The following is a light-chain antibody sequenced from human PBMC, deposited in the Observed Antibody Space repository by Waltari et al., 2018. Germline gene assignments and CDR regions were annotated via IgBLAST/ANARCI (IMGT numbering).Light chain of an antibody. CDR2: AVS. CDR3: SSYAGSSKGV. V-gene: IGLV2-23*02. CDR1: SSAVGNYKR. J-gene: IGLJ2*01. Sequence: QSALTQPASVSGSPGQSITISCTGTSSAVGNYKRVSWYQQHPGKAPKLLIYAVSKRPAGVSDRCPGSKSGDMASLTISGLQPEDEAEYFCSSYAGSSKGVFGGGTKVTVL.